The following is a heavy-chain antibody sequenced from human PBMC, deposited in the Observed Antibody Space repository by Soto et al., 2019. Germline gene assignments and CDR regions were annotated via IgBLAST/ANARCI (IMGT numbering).Heavy chain of an antibody. CDR3: ARYRREAVAGYTLDN. V-gene: IGHV4-59*01. J-gene: IGHJ4*02. D-gene: IGHD6-13*01. Sequence: SETLSLTCTVSGGSISSYYWSWIRQPPGKGLEWIGYIYNSGSTNYNPSLKSRVTISEDTSKSQFSLKVNSMTAADTAVYYCARYRREAVAGYTLDNWGQGILVTVSS. CDR1: GGSISSYY. CDR2: IYNSGST.